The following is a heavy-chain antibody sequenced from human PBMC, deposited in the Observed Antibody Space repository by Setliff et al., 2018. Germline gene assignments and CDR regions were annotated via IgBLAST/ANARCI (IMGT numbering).Heavy chain of an antibody. D-gene: IGHD1-26*01. CDR2: IIPIFGTA. V-gene: IGHV1-69*13. J-gene: IGHJ4*02. Sequence: GASVKVSCKASGYTFISYALHWVRQAPGQRLQWMGGIIPIFGTANYAQKFQGRVTITADESTSTAYMELNSLRAEDTAVYYCARDPGWELTFDYWGQGTLVTVSS. CDR3: ARDPGWELTFDY. CDR1: GYTFISYA.